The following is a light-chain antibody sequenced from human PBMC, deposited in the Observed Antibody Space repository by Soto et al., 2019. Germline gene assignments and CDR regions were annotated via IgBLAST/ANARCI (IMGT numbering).Light chain of an antibody. V-gene: IGKV3-15*01. CDR1: QSVRGN. CDR2: DAS. J-gene: IGKJ2*01. CDR3: QQYNNWPYT. Sequence: EIVMTQSPATLSVSPGERVALSCRASQSVRGNFAWYQQKPGQAPRILIYDASTRATGIPARFSGSGSGTEFTLTISGLQSEDFGVFYCQQYNNWPYTFGQGTKQEIK.